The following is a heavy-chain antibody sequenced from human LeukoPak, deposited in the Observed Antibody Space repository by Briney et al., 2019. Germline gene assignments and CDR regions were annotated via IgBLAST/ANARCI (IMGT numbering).Heavy chain of an antibody. CDR3: ARDSEPLAYCGGDCYSSFDY. V-gene: IGHV3-21*01. J-gene: IGHJ4*02. Sequence: GGSLRLSCAASGFTFSSYAMSWVRQAPGKGLEWVSSISDSSRFISYTDSVRGRFTISRDNAKNSLYLQMNSLRAEDTAVYFCARDSEPLAYCGGDCYSSFDYWGQGTLVTVSS. D-gene: IGHD2-21*02. CDR1: GFTFSSYA. CDR2: ISDSSRFI.